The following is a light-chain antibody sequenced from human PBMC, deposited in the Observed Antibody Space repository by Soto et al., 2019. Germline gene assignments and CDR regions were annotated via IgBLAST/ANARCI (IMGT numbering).Light chain of an antibody. CDR1: SSDVGGYNY. J-gene: IGLJ3*02. CDR2: DVR. V-gene: IGLV2-11*01. CDR3: CSYAGSYTWV. Sequence: QSALTQPRSMSGSPGQSVTISCTGTSSDVGGYNYVSWYQQHPGKAPKLMIYDVRKRPSGVPDRFSGSKSGNTASLTISGLQAEDEADYYCCSYAGSYTWVFGGGTKLTVL.